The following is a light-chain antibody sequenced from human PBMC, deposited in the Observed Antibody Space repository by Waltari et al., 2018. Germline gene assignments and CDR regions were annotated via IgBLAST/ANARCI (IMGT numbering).Light chain of an antibody. V-gene: IGLV4-69*02. J-gene: IGLJ3*02. CDR1: SGHSSTV. Sequence: QLVLTQSPSASASLGASVKLTCTLSSGHSSTVIPWHQQHPQKGPRYLMKVNSDGSHSKGDEIPDRFSGSSSGAERYLTISSLQSEDEADYYCQTGGHGTWVFGGGTKLTVL. CDR2: VNSDGSH. CDR3: QTGGHGTWV.